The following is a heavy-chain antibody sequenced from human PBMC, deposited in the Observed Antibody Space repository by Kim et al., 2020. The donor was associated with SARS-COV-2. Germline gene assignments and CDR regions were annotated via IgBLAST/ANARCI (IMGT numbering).Heavy chain of an antibody. D-gene: IGHD1-1*01. V-gene: IGHV3-23*01. CDR1: GFSFSAYA. Sequence: GGSLRLSCAASGFSFSAYAMTWVRQAPARGLEWVATITDNGGNTYYADSVRGRFTISRDNPQNTLYLQMNNLGAHDTAIYYCVKAPTGIRFHFDSWGQGTLVTVSS. CDR2: ITDNGGNT. CDR3: VKAPTGIRFHFDS. J-gene: IGHJ4*02.